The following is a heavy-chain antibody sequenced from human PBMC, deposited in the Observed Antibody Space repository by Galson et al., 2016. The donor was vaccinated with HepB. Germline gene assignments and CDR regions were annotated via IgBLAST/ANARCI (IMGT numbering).Heavy chain of an antibody. Sequence: SVKVSCKASGGTFSSYAFSWVRQAPGQGLKWMGGIIPIFRTTDYAQKFRGRVTITADTSTSTAYMELRSLRSEDTAMYYCAREGAYYGSGSYYNPGEYWGQGTLVTVSS. V-gene: IGHV1-69*06. D-gene: IGHD3-10*01. CDR2: IIPIFRTT. J-gene: IGHJ4*02. CDR3: AREGAYYGSGSYYNPGEY. CDR1: GGTFSSYA.